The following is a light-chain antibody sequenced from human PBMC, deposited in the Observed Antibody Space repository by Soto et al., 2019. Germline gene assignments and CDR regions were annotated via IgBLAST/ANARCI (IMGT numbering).Light chain of an antibody. J-gene: IGKJ2*01. CDR2: VAS. Sequence: EIVMTQSPVTLSVSPGERVTLSCRASQSISSNLAWYQQKPGQAPRLLIYVASTRATGIPARFSGSGSGTEFTLTISSLQSEDFVVYYCQQYDDWPNTFGQGTKLEIK. CDR3: QQYDDWPNT. V-gene: IGKV3-15*01. CDR1: QSISSN.